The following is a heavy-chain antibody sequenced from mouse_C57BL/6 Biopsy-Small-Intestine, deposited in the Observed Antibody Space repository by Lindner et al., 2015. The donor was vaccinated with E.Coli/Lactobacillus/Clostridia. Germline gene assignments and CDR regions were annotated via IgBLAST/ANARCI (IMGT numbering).Heavy chain of an antibody. Sequence: SVKVSCKASGDTFNNFVISWVRQAPGQGLEWMGRIIPILDKANYAQKFEGRVTITADKSTATAYMEVSSLRSDDTAVYFCARGTNWDFLFDYWGQGTPVTVSS. D-gene: IGHD4-1*01. CDR2: IIPILDKA. J-gene: IGHJ4*01. V-gene: IGHV1-81*01. CDR1: GDTFNNFV. CDR3: ARGTNWDFLFDY.